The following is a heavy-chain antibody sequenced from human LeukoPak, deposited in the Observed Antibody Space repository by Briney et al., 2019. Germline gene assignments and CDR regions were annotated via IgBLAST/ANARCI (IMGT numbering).Heavy chain of an antibody. CDR2: FYDSGNT. Sequence: PSETLSLTCTVSGYSISSGYYWGWIRQPPGKGLEWIGSFYDSGNTYYNPSLKSRVTISVDTSKNQFSLKVRSVTAADTAVYFCAREKSRGSHIDYWGQGTLVTVSS. CDR3: AREKSRGSHIDY. V-gene: IGHV4-38-2*02. J-gene: IGHJ4*02. D-gene: IGHD1-26*01. CDR1: GYSISSGYY.